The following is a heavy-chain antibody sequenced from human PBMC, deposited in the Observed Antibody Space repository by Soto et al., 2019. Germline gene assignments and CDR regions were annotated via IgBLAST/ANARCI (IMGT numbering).Heavy chain of an antibody. CDR2: IIPILGIA. CDR3: ARDDGDYDYYFDY. J-gene: IGHJ4*02. CDR1: GGTFSSDT. V-gene: IGHV1-69*08. Sequence: QVQLVQSGAEVKKPGSSVKVSCKASGGTFSSDTISWERQAPGQGLESMGRIIPILGIANYAQKFQGRVTITADKSTSTAYMELSSLRSEDTAVYYCARDDGDYDYYFDYWGQGTLVTVSS. D-gene: IGHD4-17*01.